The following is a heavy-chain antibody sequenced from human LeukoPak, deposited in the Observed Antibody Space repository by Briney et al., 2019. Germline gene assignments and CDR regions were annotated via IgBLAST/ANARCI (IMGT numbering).Heavy chain of an antibody. CDR3: ARRVQHPNWFDP. CDR1: GGSISSGGYY. J-gene: IGHJ5*02. V-gene: IGHV4-31*03. CDR2: IYYSGST. Sequence: TPSETLSLTCTVSGGSISSGGYYWSWIRQHPEMGLEWIGYIYYSGSTYYNPSLKSRVTISVDTSKNQFSLKLSSVTAADTAVYYCARRVQHPNWFDPWGQGTLVTVFS.